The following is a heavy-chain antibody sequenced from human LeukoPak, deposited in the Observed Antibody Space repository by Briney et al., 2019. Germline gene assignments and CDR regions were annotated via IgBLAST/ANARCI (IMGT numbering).Heavy chain of an antibody. CDR3: AIQRWLQSGTINYFEY. Sequence: GVSLRLSCAASGFTFSNYLISWVRQAPGKGLEWVSAISGNGVDTYYADSVKGRFTISRDNPENTLYLKMNSLRPDDTAVYYCAIQRWLQSGTINYFEYWGQGTLVTVSS. J-gene: IGHJ4*02. CDR1: GFTFSNYL. V-gene: IGHV3-23*01. CDR2: ISGNGVDT. D-gene: IGHD5-24*01.